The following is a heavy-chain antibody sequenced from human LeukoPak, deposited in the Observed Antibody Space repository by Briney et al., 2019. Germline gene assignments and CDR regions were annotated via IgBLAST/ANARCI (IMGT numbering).Heavy chain of an antibody. CDR1: GSTFNTCA. V-gene: IGHV3-23*01. D-gene: IGHD3-3*01. CDR2: ISESGSGT. Sequence: PGGSLRLSCEASGSTFNTCAMSWVRQAPGKGLEWVSAISESGSGTYYADSVKGRFTISRDNSKNTLYLQMNSLRVDDTALYYCAKGVFGVNRAFDYWGQGTLVTVSS. J-gene: IGHJ4*02. CDR3: AKGVFGVNRAFDY.